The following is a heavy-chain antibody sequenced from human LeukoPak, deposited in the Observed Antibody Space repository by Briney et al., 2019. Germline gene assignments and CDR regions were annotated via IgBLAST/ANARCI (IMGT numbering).Heavy chain of an antibody. J-gene: IGHJ4*02. CDR3: ARGGIPASAAGGADFDY. CDR2: IYPGDSGT. V-gene: IGHV5-51*01. D-gene: IGHD6-13*01. Sequence: GESLKISCKGSGYQFTTYWIGWVRQMPGKGLEWRGIIYPGDSGTRYSPSIQGQVTISADKSISPDYLQWSRLKAPDTALYYCARGGIPASAAGGADFDYWGQGTLVTVSS. CDR1: GYQFTTYW.